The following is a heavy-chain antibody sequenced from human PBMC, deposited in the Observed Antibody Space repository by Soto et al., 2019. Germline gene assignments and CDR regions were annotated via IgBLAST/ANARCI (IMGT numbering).Heavy chain of an antibody. D-gene: IGHD4-17*01. Sequence: VQLLQSGPEVKKPGAAVKVSCKASGFTFTSYGFSWVRQSPGRALEWLGWMNSYDGNRNYAPKFQDRVTVTTDTSTNTASMELRNLGSDDTAVYCCARGSRAVATVTLIDFWGQGTLVTVSS. V-gene: IGHV1-18*01. J-gene: IGHJ4*02. CDR2: MNSYDGNR. CDR1: GFTFTSYG. CDR3: ARGSRAVATVTLIDF.